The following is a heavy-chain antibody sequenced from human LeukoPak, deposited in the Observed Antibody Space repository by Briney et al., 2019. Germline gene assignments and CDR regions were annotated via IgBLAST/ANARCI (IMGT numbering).Heavy chain of an antibody. CDR3: AKDKGSGTYPPY. V-gene: IGHV3-23*01. CDR1: VFTFSSFA. D-gene: IGHD1-26*01. Sequence: GGSLRLSCAASVFTFSSFALSWVRQGPGKGLEWVSGISGSGGSTYYADSVKGRFTISRDNSNNRLYLQMNSLRAEDTAVYYCAKDKGSGTYPPYWGQGTLVTVSS. J-gene: IGHJ4*02. CDR2: ISGSGGST.